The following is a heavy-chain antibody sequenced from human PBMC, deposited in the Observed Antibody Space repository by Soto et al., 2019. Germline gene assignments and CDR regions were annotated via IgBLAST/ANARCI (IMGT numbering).Heavy chain of an antibody. J-gene: IGHJ3*02. CDR1: GGSFSGYY. V-gene: IGHV4-34*01. Sequence: PSETLSLTCAVYGGSFSGYYWSWIRQPPGKGLEWIGEINHSGSTNYNPSLKSRVTISVDTSKNQFSLKLSSVTAADTAVYYCARGQGPKYYDFWSGYYRDDAFDIWGQGTMVTVSS. CDR3: ARGQGPKYYDFWSGYYRDDAFDI. CDR2: INHSGST. D-gene: IGHD3-3*01.